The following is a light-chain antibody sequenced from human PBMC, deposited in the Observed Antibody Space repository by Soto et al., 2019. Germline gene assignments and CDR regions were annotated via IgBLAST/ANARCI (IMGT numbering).Light chain of an antibody. V-gene: IGLV1-40*01. CDR2: VNN. J-gene: IGLJ1*01. CDR1: RSIIGAGYD. Sequence: QSSLTQPPSVSGAPSDRVTISFTGNRSIIGAGYDVHWYQHLPGTAPKLLIYVNNNRPSGVPDRFSGSKSGTSASLAITGLQAEDEADYYCQSYDGSLRGVFGTGTKVTVL. CDR3: QSYDGSLRGV.